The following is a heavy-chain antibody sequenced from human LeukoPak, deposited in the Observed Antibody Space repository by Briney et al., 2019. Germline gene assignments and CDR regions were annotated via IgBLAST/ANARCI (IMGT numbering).Heavy chain of an antibody. CDR3: ARDSTWFGGFDY. J-gene: IGHJ4*02. V-gene: IGHV3-33*01. CDR2: IWYDGSNK. CDR1: GFTFSSYG. Sequence: GGSLRLSCAASGFTFSSYGMHWVRQAPGKGLEWVAVIWYDGSNKYYADSVKGRFTISRDNSKNTLYLQMNSLRAEDTAVYYCARDSTWFGGFDYWGQGTLVTVSS. D-gene: IGHD3-10*01.